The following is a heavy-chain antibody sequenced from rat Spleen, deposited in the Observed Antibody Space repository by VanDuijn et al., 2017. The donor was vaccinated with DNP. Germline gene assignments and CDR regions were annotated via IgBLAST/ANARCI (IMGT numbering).Heavy chain of an antibody. CDR3: TRPKYGGYEGWFAY. Sequence: QVQLQQSGTELAKPGSSVKISCKASGYIFTSYYIAWIKQATGQGLEYIGYINTGSGGTNYNEKFRGKATLTVDTSSNTAFMQLSSLTPDDSAVYYCTRPKYGGYEGWFAYWGQGTLVTVSS. J-gene: IGHJ3*01. CDR1: GYIFTSYY. D-gene: IGHD1-11*01. CDR2: INTGSGGT. V-gene: IGHV1-43*01.